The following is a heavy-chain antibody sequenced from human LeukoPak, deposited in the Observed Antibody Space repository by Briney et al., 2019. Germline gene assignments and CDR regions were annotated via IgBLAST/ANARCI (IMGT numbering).Heavy chain of an antibody. V-gene: IGHV5-51*01. CDR1: GYSFTSYW. D-gene: IGHD6-13*01. CDR2: IYPGDSDT. CDR3: ARQGGVAAGTSEFYYYYYYGMDV. Sequence: GESLKISCKGSGYSFTSYWIGWVRQMPGKGLEWMGIIYPGDSDTRYSPSFQGQVTISADKSISTAYLQWSSLKASDTAMYYCARQGGVAAGTSEFYYYYYYGMDVWGQGTTVTVSS. J-gene: IGHJ6*02.